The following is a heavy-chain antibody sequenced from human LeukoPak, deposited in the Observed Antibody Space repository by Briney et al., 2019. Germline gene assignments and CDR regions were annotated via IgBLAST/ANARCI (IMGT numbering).Heavy chain of an antibody. Sequence: ASVKVSCKASGYTFTGYYMHWVRQAPGHGLEWMGWINPNSGGTNYAQKFQGRVTMTRDTSISTAYMELSRLRSDDTAVYYCAREFHSPLGQWLVREAWFDPWGQGTLVTVSS. D-gene: IGHD6-19*01. CDR2: INPNSGGT. J-gene: IGHJ5*02. V-gene: IGHV1-2*02. CDR3: AREFHSPLGQWLVREAWFDP. CDR1: GYTFTGYY.